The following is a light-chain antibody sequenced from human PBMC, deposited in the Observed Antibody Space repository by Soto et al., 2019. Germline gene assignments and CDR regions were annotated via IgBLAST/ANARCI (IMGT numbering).Light chain of an antibody. CDR3: QQYDKYST. J-gene: IGKJ1*01. Sequence: IQMTQSPSTLSASVGGTVNISCRASQSISVSLAWYQQKPGKAPSLLIYDASTLQGGVPSRFSGRGSGTEFTLTVTSLQPEDFASDFCQQYDKYSTFGHGTKVDIK. CDR1: QSISVS. CDR2: DAS. V-gene: IGKV1-5*01.